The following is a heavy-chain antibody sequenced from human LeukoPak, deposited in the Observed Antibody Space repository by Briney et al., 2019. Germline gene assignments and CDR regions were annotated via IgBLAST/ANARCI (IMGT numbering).Heavy chain of an antibody. Sequence: SETLSLTCSVSGGSLSSNSDYWGWIRQPPGKGLEWIGSIYHGGNTFYTPSLKSRVTISVDTSQNQFSLRLTSVTAADTAVYYCARDTQIFSPIQNFHYCGIDVWGQGTTVTVSS. J-gene: IGHJ6*02. CDR1: GGSLSSNSDY. CDR2: IYHGGNT. CDR3: ARDTQIFSPIQNFHYCGIDV. V-gene: IGHV4-39*07.